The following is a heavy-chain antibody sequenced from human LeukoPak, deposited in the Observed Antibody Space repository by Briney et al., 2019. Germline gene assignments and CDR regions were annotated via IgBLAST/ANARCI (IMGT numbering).Heavy chain of an antibody. Sequence: VGSLRLSCAASGFTFSSHWMYWVRQAPGKGLVWVSLIKTDGSSTSYADSVKGRSTISRDNAKNTLYLQMNSLRAEDTAVYYCVRGDTVSYYYYYGMDVWGQGTTVTVSS. D-gene: IGHD4-11*01. J-gene: IGHJ6*02. CDR2: IKTDGSST. CDR1: GFTFSSHW. V-gene: IGHV3-74*01. CDR3: VRGDTVSYYYYYGMDV.